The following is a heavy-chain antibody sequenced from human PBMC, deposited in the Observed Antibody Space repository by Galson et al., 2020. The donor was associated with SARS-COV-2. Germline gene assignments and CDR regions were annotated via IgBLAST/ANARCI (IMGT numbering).Heavy chain of an antibody. CDR3: AGGGWNTRSNGFGAPYSNWFDP. CDR1: GGTFSSYA. CDR2: IIPIFGTA. D-gene: IGHD3-10*01. J-gene: IGHJ5*02. V-gene: IGHV1-69*13. Sequence: SVKVSCKASGGTFSSYAISWVRQAPGQGLEWMGGIIPIFGTANYAQKFQGRVTITADQSTSTAYMELSSLRSEDTAVYYCAGGGWNTRSNGFGAPYSNWFDPWGQGTLVTVSS.